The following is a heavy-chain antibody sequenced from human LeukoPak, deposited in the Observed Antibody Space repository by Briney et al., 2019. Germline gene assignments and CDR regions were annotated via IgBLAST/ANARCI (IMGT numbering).Heavy chain of an antibody. J-gene: IGHJ4*02. CDR2: ISHSSSYI. CDR1: GFTFSRYS. CDR3: ARDEELGFDY. D-gene: IGHD3-16*01. Sequence: GGSLRLSCAASGFTFSRYSMNWVRRAPGKGLEWVSSISHSSSYIYYADSVKGRFTISRDNAKNSLYLQMNSLRAEDTAVYYCARDEELGFDYWGQGTLVTVSS. V-gene: IGHV3-21*01.